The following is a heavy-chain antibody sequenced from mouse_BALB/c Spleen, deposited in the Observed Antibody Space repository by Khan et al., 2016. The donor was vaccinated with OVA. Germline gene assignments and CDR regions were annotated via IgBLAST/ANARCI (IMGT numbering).Heavy chain of an antibody. CDR3: ARNRNGYFDY. Sequence: VQLKQSGPGLVQPSQSLSITCTVSGFSLTNYGVHWVRQSPGKGLEWLGVIWSSGITDYNATFISRLSISRDISKSQVFFKMNSLKANDTAIYYCARNRNGYFDYWCQGTTLTVSS. CDR1: GFSLTNYG. V-gene: IGHV2-2*02. J-gene: IGHJ2*01. D-gene: IGHD1-1*02. CDR2: IWSSGIT.